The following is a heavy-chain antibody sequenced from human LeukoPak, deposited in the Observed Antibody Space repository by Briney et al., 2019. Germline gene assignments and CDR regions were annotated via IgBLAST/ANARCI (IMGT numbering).Heavy chain of an antibody. CDR1: GGTFSSYA. CDR2: IIPIFGTA. J-gene: IGHJ6*02. CDR3: AREAPRSRYYYYGMDV. Sequence: ASVKVSCKASGGTFSSYAISWVRQAPGQGLEWMGGIIPIFGTANYAQKFQGRVTITADKSTSTAYMELSSLRSEDTAVYYCAREAPRSRYYYYGMDVWGQGTTVTVSS. V-gene: IGHV1-69*06. D-gene: IGHD3-16*01.